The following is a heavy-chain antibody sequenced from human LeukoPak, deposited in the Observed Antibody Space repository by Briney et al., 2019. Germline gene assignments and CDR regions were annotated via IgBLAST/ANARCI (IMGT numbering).Heavy chain of an antibody. V-gene: IGHV3-9*01. Sequence: GRSLRLSCAASDFRFDDYAMHWVRQAPGKGLEWVSGISWNSGSIDYVDSVKGRFIISRDNAKNSLYLEMNSLRPDDTALYYCAKGTGRYWTFFDYWGQGTLVTVSS. J-gene: IGHJ4*02. CDR3: AKGTGRYWTFFDY. CDR2: ISWNSGSI. D-gene: IGHD2-21*01. CDR1: DFRFDDYA.